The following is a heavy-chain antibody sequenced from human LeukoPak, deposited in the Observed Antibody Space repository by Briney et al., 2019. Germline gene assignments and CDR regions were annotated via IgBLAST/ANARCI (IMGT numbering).Heavy chain of an antibody. CDR3: ARATAVAGTVLDY. CDR2: IYTSGST. D-gene: IGHD6-19*01. Sequence: SETLSLTCTVSGGSISSYYWSWIRQPAGKGLEGIGRIYTSGSTNYNPPLKSRGTMSVETSKNQFSLKLSSVTAADTAVYYCARATAVAGTVLDYWGQGTLVTVSS. V-gene: IGHV4-4*07. J-gene: IGHJ4*02. CDR1: GGSISSYY.